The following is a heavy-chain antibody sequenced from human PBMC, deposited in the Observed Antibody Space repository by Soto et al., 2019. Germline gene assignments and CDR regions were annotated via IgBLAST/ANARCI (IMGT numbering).Heavy chain of an antibody. CDR3: AKSGQNYYYYGMDV. CDR2: ISGSGGST. V-gene: IGHV3-23*01. J-gene: IGHJ6*02. Sequence: GWSLRLSCAASGFTFSSYAMSWVRQAPGKGLEWVSAISGSGGSTYYADSVKGRFTISRDNSKNTLYLQMNSLRAEDTAVYYCAKSGQNYYYYGMDVWGQGTTVTVSS. D-gene: IGHD3-10*01. CDR1: GFTFSSYA.